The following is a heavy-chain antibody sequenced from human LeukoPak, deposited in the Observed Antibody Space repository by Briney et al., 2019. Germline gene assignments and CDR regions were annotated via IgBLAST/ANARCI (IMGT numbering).Heavy chain of an antibody. CDR2: FDPEDGET. CDR1: GYTLTELS. J-gene: IGHJ6*02. Sequence: ASVKVSCKVSGYTLTELSMHRVRQAPGKGLEWMGGFDPEDGETIYAQKFQGRVTMTEDTSTDTAYMELSSLRSEDTAVYYCATDTYCSSTSCRSPYYYYGMDVWGQGTTVTVSS. D-gene: IGHD2-2*01. CDR3: ATDTYCSSTSCRSPYYYYGMDV. V-gene: IGHV1-24*01.